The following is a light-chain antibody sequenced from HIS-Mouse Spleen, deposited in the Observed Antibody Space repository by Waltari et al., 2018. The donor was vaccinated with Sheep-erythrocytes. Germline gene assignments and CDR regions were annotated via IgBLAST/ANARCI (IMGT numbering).Light chain of an antibody. J-gene: IGLJ1*01. V-gene: IGLV2-11*01. Sequence: QSALTQPRSVSGSPGQSVTISCTGTSSDVGGDNYVSWYQQHPGNATKLMIYDVSKRPSGVPDRFSGSKSGNTASLTISGLQAEDEADYYCCSYAGSYNHVFATGTKVTVL. CDR3: CSYAGSYNHV. CDR1: SSDVGGDNY. CDR2: DVS.